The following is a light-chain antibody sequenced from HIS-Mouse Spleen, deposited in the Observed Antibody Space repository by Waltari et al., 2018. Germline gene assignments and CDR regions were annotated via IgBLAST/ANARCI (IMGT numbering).Light chain of an antibody. Sequence: SSELTQDLAVSVALGLTVRITCQGDRLRRYYASWYQQKPEQAPVLVSYGKNNRPSVIPDRYSGYSYENTASLTVAGGQADDEADYYCSSRDSSGNHLVCGGRTKLAVL. CDR3: SSRDSSGNHLV. CDR2: GKN. CDR1: RLRRYY. V-gene: IGLV3-19*01. J-gene: IGLJ2*01.